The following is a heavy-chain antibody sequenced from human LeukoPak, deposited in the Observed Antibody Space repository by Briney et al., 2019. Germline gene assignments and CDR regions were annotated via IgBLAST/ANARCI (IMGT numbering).Heavy chain of an antibody. CDR2: GIPLFGIT. D-gene: IGHD3-3*01. V-gene: IGHV1-69*04. CDR3: ARGPPITVVGIITHNWFDP. CDR1: GGSVSNFA. Sequence: SVKVSFKASGGSVSNFAFSWVGRAPGPGLEWLGRGIPLFGITNYAQKLQGRVEIIADRSTNTVYMEMSSLTSEDTAVYYCARGPPITVVGIITHNWFDPWGQGTLVAVSS. J-gene: IGHJ5*02.